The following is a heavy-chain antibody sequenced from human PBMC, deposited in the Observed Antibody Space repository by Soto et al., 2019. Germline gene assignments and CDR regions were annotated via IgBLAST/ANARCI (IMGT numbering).Heavy chain of an antibody. V-gene: IGHV3-21*01. Sequence: EVQLVESGGGLVKPGGSLRLSCAASGFTFNTYDMNWVLHAPGKGLEWVSSITTSSAYIYYADSLKGRITISRDNAKNSLFMQMNSLRDEDTAVYYCVRSGTARLLRHSWFDTWGQGTLVTVSS. CDR3: VRSGTARLLRHSWFDT. CDR2: ITTSSAYI. J-gene: IGHJ5*02. CDR1: GFTFNTYD. D-gene: IGHD2-21*01.